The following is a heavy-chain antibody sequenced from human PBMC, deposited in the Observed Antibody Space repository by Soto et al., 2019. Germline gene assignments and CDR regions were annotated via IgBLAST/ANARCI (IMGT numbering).Heavy chain of an antibody. CDR1: GGTFSSYA. D-gene: IGHD2-15*01. Sequence: QVQLVQSGAEVKKPGSSVKVSCKASGGTFSSYAISWVRQAPGQGLEWMGGIIPIFGTANYAQKFQGRVTMTADESTSAAYMGLSSLRSEGTAVYYCARHSCCSTPNYYYGIDVWGQGTTVPVSS. J-gene: IGHJ6*02. CDR2: IIPIFGTA. CDR3: ARHSCCSTPNYYYGIDV. V-gene: IGHV1-69*12.